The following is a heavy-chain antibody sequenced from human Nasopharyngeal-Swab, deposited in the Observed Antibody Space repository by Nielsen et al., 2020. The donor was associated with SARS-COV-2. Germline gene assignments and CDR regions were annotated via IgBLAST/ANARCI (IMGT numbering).Heavy chain of an antibody. D-gene: IGHD3-22*01. V-gene: IGHV3-13*01. Sequence: GESLKISCAASGFTFSSYDMHWVRQATGKGLEWVSAIGTAGDTYYPGSVKGRFTISRENAKNSLYLQMNSLRAGDTAVYYCARGGTYYYDSSNDAFDIWGQGTIVTVSS. CDR1: GFTFSSYD. J-gene: IGHJ3*02. CDR2: IGTAGDT. CDR3: ARGGTYYYDSSNDAFDI.